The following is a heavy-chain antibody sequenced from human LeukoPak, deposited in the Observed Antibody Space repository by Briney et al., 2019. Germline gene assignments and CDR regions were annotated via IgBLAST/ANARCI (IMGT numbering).Heavy chain of an antibody. Sequence: ASVKVSCKVSGYTLTELSMHWVRQAPGQRLEWMGWINAGNGNTKYSQKFQGRVTVTRDTSASTAYMEVSSLRSEDTAVYYCAVGTTGSTVHFDYWGQGTLVTVSS. V-gene: IGHV1-3*01. CDR2: INAGNGNT. CDR1: GYTLTELS. CDR3: AVGTTGSTVHFDY. D-gene: IGHD4-17*01. J-gene: IGHJ4*02.